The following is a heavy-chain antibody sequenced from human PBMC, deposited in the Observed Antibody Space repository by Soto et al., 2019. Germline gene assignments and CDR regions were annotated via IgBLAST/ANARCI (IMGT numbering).Heavy chain of an antibody. Sequence: GGSLRLSCAASGFTFSSYAMSWVRQAPGKGLEWVSAISGSGGSTYYADSVKGRFTISRDNSKNTLYLQMNSLRAEDTAVYYCAKAASGGDYIWGSYRYYFDYWGQGTLVTVSS. CDR2: ISGSGGST. CDR3: AKAASGGDYIWGSYRYYFDY. D-gene: IGHD3-16*02. V-gene: IGHV3-23*01. J-gene: IGHJ4*02. CDR1: GFTFSSYA.